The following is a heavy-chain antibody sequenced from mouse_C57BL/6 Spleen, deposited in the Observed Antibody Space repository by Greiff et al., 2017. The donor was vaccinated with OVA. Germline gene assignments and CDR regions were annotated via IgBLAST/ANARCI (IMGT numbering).Heavy chain of an antibody. CDR1: GYTFTDYY. D-gene: IGHD2-5*01. V-gene: IGHV1-26*01. J-gene: IGHJ4*01. CDR3: ARGSNYVGCAMDY. CDR2: INPNNGGT. Sequence: VQLQQSGPELVKPGASVKISCKASGYTFTDYYMNWVKQSHGKSLEWIGDINPNNGGTSYNQKFKGKATLTVDKSSSTAYMELRSLTSADSAVYYCARGSNYVGCAMDYWGQGTSVTVSS.